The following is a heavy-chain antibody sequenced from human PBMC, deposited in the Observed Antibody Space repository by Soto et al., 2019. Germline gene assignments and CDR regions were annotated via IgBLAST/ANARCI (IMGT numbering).Heavy chain of an antibody. V-gene: IGHV1-18*01. CDR1: GYTFTSYV. Sequence: QVQLVQSGAEVKKPGASVKVSCKASGYTFTSYVISWVRQAPGQGLEWMGWISASNGNTNYAQKLQGRVTMTTDTSTSTDYMELRSLRSDDTAVYYCAGYRERLVLYGMDDWGQGTTVTVSS. J-gene: IGHJ6*02. CDR2: ISASNGNT. D-gene: IGHD6-13*01. CDR3: AGYRERLVLYGMDD.